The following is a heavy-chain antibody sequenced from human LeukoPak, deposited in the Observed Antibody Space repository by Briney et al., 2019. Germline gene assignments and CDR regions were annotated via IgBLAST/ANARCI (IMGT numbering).Heavy chain of an antibody. J-gene: IGHJ4*02. Sequence: GGSLRLSCAASGFTFSSYAMSWVRQAPGKGLEWVSAISGSGGSTYYADSVKGRFTISRDNSENTLYLQMNSLRAEDTAVYYCAKWSPRDIVVVPAATRGAGYFDYWGQGTLVTVSS. CDR1: GFTFSSYA. V-gene: IGHV3-23*01. D-gene: IGHD2-2*01. CDR3: AKWSPRDIVVVPAATRGAGYFDY. CDR2: ISGSGGST.